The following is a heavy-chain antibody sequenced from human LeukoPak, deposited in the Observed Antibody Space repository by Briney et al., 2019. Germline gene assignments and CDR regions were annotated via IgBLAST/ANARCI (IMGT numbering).Heavy chain of an antibody. V-gene: IGHV3-23*01. CDR2: ISGSGSST. J-gene: IGHJ4*02. CDR3: AKDHRYPGSPRGGDY. D-gene: IGHD1-26*01. Sequence: GGSLGLSCAASGFTFSSYAMSWVRQAPGKGLEWVSAISGSGSSTYYADSVKGRFTISRDNSKNTLFLQMNSLRVEDTAVYYCAKDHRYPGSPRGGDYWGQGTLVTVSS. CDR1: GFTFSSYA.